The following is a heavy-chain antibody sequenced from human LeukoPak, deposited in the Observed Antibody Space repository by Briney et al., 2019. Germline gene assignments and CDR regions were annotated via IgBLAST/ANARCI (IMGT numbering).Heavy chain of an antibody. CDR3: ARVRSGIFGVVIMAHYYYYYMDV. J-gene: IGHJ6*03. D-gene: IGHD3-3*01. CDR1: GFTFDDYG. V-gene: IGHV3-20*04. CDR2: FNWNGGST. Sequence: PGGSLRLSCAASGFTFDDYGMSWVRQAPGKGLEWVSGFNWNGGSTGYADSVKGRFTISRDNAKNSLYLQMNSLRAEDTALYYCARVRSGIFGVVIMAHYYYYYMDVWGKGTTVTVSS.